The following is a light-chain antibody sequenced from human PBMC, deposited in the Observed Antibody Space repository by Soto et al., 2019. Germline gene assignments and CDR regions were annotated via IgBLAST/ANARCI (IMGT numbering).Light chain of an antibody. CDR1: QSVSSSY. CDR2: GAS. Sequence: EIVLTQSPATLSLSPGERATLSCRASQSVSSSYLAWYQQKPGQAPRLLIYGASSRATGIPDRFSGSGSGTDFTLTISRLEPEDFAVYYCHQYGSSPPGTFGQGTRREIK. V-gene: IGKV3-20*01. J-gene: IGKJ5*01. CDR3: HQYGSSPPGT.